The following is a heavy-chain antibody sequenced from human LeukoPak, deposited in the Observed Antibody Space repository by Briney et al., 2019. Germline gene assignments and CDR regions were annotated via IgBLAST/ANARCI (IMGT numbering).Heavy chain of an antibody. CDR1: GGSISSYY. CDR2: IYTSGST. D-gene: IGHD3-10*01. CDR3: ARVAYYGSRSYSNYYYYYMDV. J-gene: IGHJ6*03. Sequence: SETLSLTCTVSGGSISSYYWSWIRQPAGKGLEWIGRIYTSGSTNYNPSLKSRVTMSVDTSKNQFSLKLSSVTAADTAVYYCARVAYYGSRSYSNYYYYYMDVWGKGTTVTVSS. V-gene: IGHV4-4*07.